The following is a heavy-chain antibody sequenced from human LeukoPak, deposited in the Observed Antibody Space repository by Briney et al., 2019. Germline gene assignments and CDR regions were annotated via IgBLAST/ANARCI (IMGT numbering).Heavy chain of an antibody. Sequence: GGSLRLSCAASGFTFSNYWMHWVRQAPGKGLVWVSGINSDGSTTKNADSVKGRFTISRDNAKNTLYLQMNSLRADDTAVYYCAKLAGATTGSFDYWGQGTLVTVSS. D-gene: IGHD1-26*01. CDR3: AKLAGATTGSFDY. J-gene: IGHJ4*02. CDR2: INSDGSTT. V-gene: IGHV3-74*01. CDR1: GFTFSNYW.